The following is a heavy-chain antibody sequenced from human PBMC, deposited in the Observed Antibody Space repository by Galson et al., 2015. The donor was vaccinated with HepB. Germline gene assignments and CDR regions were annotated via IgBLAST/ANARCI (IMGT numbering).Heavy chain of an antibody. CDR1: GGSISSGCYS. CDR2: IYHSGST. CDR3: ARVGYSYGLDY. Sequence: TLSLTCAVSGGSISSGCYSWSWIRQPPGKGLEWIGYIYHSGSTYYNPSLKSRVTISVDRSKNQFSLKLSSVTAADTAVYYCARVGYSYGLDYWGQGTLVTVSS. J-gene: IGHJ4*02. V-gene: IGHV4-30-2*01. D-gene: IGHD5-18*01.